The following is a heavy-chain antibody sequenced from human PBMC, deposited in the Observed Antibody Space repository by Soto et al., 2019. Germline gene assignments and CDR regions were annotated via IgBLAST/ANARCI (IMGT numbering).Heavy chain of an antibody. V-gene: IGHV3-48*01. CDR3: ARDDQRAFDY. Sequence: GGSLRLCCAASGFTFSRYSMNWVRQAPGKGLEWLSYISSSSSDILYADSVKGRFTISRDNATNSLYLQMNSLRAEDTAVYFCARDDQRAFDYWGQGTLVTVSS. J-gene: IGHJ4*02. CDR2: ISSSSSDI. CDR1: GFTFSRYS.